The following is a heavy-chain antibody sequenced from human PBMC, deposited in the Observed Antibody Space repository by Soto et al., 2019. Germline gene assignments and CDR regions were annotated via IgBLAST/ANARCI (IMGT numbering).Heavy chain of an antibody. CDR1: GFTFSSYG. D-gene: IGHD3-22*01. CDR2: IWYDGSNK. V-gene: IGHV3-33*01. J-gene: IGHJ4*02. Sequence: QAQLVESGGGVVQPGRSLRLSCAASGFTFSSYGMHWVRQAPGKGLEWVAVIWYDGSNKYYADSVKGRFTISRDNSKNTLYLQMNSLRAEDTAVYYCARGQFDDSSGGFDYWGQGTLVTVSS. CDR3: ARGQFDDSSGGFDY.